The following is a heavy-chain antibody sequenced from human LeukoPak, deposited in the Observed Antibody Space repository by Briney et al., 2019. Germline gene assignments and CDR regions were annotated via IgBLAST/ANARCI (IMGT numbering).Heavy chain of an antibody. D-gene: IGHD3-22*01. CDR2: IYSGGST. CDR1: GFTVSSNY. V-gene: IGHV3-66*01. J-gene: IGHJ3*02. CDR3: ARADSSGPTADAFDI. Sequence: GGSLRLSCAASGFTVSSNYMSWVRQAPGKGLEWVSVIYSGGSTYYADSVKGRFTISRDNSKNTLYLQMNSLRAEDTAVYYCARADSSGPTADAFDIWGQGTMVTVSS.